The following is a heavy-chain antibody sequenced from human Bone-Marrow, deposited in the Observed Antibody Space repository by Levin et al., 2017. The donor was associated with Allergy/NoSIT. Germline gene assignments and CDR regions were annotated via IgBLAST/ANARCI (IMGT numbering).Heavy chain of an antibody. CDR1: GGSICSAGYH. V-gene: IGHV4-31*03. CDR2: ISYSGST. D-gene: IGHD1-1*01. CDR3: ARLDGYSFDY. J-gene: IGHJ4*02. Sequence: SQTLSLTCTVSGGSICSAGYHWTWIRQYPGKGLEWIGYISYSGSTYFNPSLKSRLAMSIDTSEQHFSLNLTSVSAADTAIYYCARLDGYSFDYWGQGALVTVSS.